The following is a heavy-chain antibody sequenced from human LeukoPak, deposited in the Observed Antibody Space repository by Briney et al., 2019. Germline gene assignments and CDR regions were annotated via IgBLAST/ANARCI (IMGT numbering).Heavy chain of an antibody. CDR3: TTYPFGYCSSSSCYGYFDY. V-gene: IGHV3-23*01. Sequence: GGSLRLSCAASGFTFSSYAMSWVRQAPGKGLEWVSTISGSGGTTYYADSVKGRFTISRDTSKNTLYLQMNSLRAEDTAVYYCTTYPFGYCSSSSCYGYFDYWGQGTLVTVSS. CDR1: GFTFSSYA. CDR2: ISGSGGTT. D-gene: IGHD2-2*03. J-gene: IGHJ4*02.